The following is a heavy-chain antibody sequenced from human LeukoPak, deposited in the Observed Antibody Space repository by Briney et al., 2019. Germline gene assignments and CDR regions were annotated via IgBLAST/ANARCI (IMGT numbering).Heavy chain of an antibody. D-gene: IGHD3-10*01. Sequence: PGGSLRLSCAASGFTFSSYGMHWVRQAPGKGLEWVAFIRYDGSNKYYADSVKGRFTISRDNSKNTLYLQMNSLRAEDTAVYYCAKDRLGELSYYYFDYWGQGTLVTVSS. CDR2: IRYDGSNK. V-gene: IGHV3-30*02. J-gene: IGHJ4*02. CDR3: AKDRLGELSYYYFDY. CDR1: GFTFSSYG.